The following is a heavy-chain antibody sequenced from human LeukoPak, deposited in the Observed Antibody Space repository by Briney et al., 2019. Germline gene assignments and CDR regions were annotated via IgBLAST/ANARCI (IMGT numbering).Heavy chain of an antibody. Sequence: ASVKVSCKASGYTFTSYGISWVRQAPGQGLEWMGWISAYNGNTNYAQKLQGRVTMTTDTSTSTAYMELRSLRSDDTAVYYCARTPYCSGGSCYLINWFDPWGQGTLVTVSS. J-gene: IGHJ5*02. V-gene: IGHV1-18*01. CDR1: GYTFTSYG. D-gene: IGHD2-15*01. CDR2: ISAYNGNT. CDR3: ARTPYCSGGSCYLINWFDP.